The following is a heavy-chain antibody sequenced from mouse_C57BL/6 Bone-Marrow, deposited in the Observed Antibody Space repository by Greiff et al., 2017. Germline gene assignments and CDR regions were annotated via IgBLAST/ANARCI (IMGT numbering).Heavy chain of an antibody. CDR1: GFTFSDYY. Sequence: EVKLMESGGGLVQPGGSLKLSCAASGFTFSDYYMYWVRQTPEKRLEWVAYISNGGGSTYYPDTVKGRFTISRDNAKNTLYLQMSRLKSEDTAMYYCARPTAQATLYAMDYWGQGTSVTVSS. V-gene: IGHV5-12*01. D-gene: IGHD3-2*02. CDR3: ARPTAQATLYAMDY. J-gene: IGHJ4*01. CDR2: ISNGGGST.